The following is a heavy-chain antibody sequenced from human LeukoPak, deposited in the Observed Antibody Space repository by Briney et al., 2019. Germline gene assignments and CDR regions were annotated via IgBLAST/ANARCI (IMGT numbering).Heavy chain of an antibody. J-gene: IGHJ4*02. CDR2: IYSGGST. CDR1: GFAVSSNY. CDR3: AKGGGTSHFDY. V-gene: IGHV3-66*01. D-gene: IGHD2-15*01. Sequence: GGALRLSCAASGFAVSSNYLSWVRQAPGKGLEWVSIIYSGGSTYYADSVKDRFTISRDNSKTTLYLQLNSLRGEDTAVYYCAKGGGTSHFDYWGQGTLVTVSS.